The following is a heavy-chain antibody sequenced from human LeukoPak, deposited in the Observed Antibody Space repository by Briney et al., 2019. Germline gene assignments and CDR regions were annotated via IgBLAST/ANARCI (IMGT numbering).Heavy chain of an antibody. J-gene: IGHJ5*02. CDR2: FDPEDGET. CDR1: GYTLTELS. D-gene: IGHD2/OR15-2a*01. V-gene: IGHV1-24*01. Sequence: EASVKVSCKVSGYTLTELSMHWVRQAPGKGLEWMGGFDPEDGETIYAQKFQGRVAMTEDTSTDTAYMELSSLRSEDTAVYYCATALHFTFWFDPWGQGTLVTVSS. CDR3: ATALHFTFWFDP.